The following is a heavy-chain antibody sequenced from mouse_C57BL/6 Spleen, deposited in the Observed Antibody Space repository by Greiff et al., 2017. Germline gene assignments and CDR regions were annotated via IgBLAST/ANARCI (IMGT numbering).Heavy chain of an antibody. CDR1: GFTFSDYG. CDR2: ISSGSSTI. Sequence: DVHLVESGGGLVKPGGSLKLSCAASGFTFSDYGMHWVRQAPEKGLEWVAYISSGSSTIYYADTVKGRFTISRDNDKNTLFLQMTSLRSEDTAMYYCATSYYYGSSGYYFDYWGQGTTLTVSS. CDR3: ATSYYYGSSGYYFDY. V-gene: IGHV5-17*01. J-gene: IGHJ2*01. D-gene: IGHD1-1*01.